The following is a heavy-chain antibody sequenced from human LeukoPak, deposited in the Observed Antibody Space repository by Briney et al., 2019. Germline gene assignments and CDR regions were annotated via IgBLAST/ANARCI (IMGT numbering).Heavy chain of an antibody. D-gene: IGHD3-22*01. V-gene: IGHV3-30*02. CDR3: ARVKTYYYDSSGYYSDY. CDR1: GFTFSSYG. CDR2: IRYDGSNK. J-gene: IGHJ4*02. Sequence: GGSLRLSCAASGFTFSSYGMHWVRQAPGKGLEWVAFIRYDGSNKYYADSVKGRFTISRDNSKNTLYLQMNSLRAEDTAVYYCARVKTYYYDSSGYYSDYWGQGTLVTVSS.